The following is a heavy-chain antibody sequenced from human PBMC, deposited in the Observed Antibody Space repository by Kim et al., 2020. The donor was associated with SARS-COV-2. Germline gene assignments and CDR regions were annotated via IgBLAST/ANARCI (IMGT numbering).Heavy chain of an antibody. CDR3: AKSPYWNDGEAY. CDR1: GFTFSSSA. CDR2: ISGGGVST. D-gene: IGHD1-1*01. J-gene: IGHJ4*02. V-gene: IGHV3-23*01. Sequence: GGSLRLSCAASGFTFSSSAMSWVRQTPGKGLEWVSAISGGGVSTYYADSVKGRFTISRDNSKNTLYLQMTSLRAEDTALYYCAKSPYWNDGEAYWGQGTLVTVSS.